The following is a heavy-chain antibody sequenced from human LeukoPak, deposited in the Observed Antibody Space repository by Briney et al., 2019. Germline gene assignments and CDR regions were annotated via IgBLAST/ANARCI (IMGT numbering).Heavy chain of an antibody. J-gene: IGHJ4*02. CDR3: ARDRAWNYFDY. CDR1: GFTFSRHA. D-gene: IGHD3-3*01. V-gene: IGHV3-30*03. Sequence: GGSLRLSCAPSGFTFSRHAMHWVRQAPGKGLEWVAIISNDGSRKYYAHSVEGRFTISRDNSKNTLYLQMGSLRAEDTAVYYCARDRAWNYFDYWGQGTLVTVSS. CDR2: ISNDGSRK.